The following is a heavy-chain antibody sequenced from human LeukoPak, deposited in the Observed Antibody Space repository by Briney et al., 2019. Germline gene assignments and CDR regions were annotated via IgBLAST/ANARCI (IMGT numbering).Heavy chain of an antibody. V-gene: IGHV1-8*01. CDR2: MNPNSGNT. CDR1: GYTFSSYD. CDR3: ARGKVGARQFDP. J-gene: IGHJ5*02. Sequence: GASVKVSCRASGYTFSSYDINWVRQATGQGLEWMGWMNPNSGNTGYAQKFQGRVTMTRNTSISTAYMELSSPRSEDTAVYYCARGKVGARQFDPWGQGTLVTVSS. D-gene: IGHD1-26*01.